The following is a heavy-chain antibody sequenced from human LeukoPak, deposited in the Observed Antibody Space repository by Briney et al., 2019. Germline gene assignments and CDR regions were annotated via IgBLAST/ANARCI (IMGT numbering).Heavy chain of an antibody. CDR1: GGSFSGYY. Sequence: SETLSLTCAVYGGSFSGYYWSWIRQPPGKGLEWIGEINHSGSTNYNPPLKSRVTISVDTSKNQFSLKLSSVTAADTAVYYCARHSYGDYEQCFDYWGQGTLVTVFS. J-gene: IGHJ4*02. V-gene: IGHV4-34*01. CDR2: INHSGST. D-gene: IGHD4-17*01. CDR3: ARHSYGDYEQCFDY.